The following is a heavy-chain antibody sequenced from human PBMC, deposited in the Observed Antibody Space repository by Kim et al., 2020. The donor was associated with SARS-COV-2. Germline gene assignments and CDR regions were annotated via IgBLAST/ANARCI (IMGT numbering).Heavy chain of an antibody. V-gene: IGHV4-34*01. J-gene: IGHJ4*01. CDR3: SVSRGFLTSTWLYYF. CDR2: INSSGAT. Sequence: SETLSLPCGAYGGSFRSSSWSWLRQAPGKGLEWILAINSSGATNYNPSLTIRPIVSVATSRPPFSLRFMSVTASDTAVSYCSVSRGFLTSTWLYYF. D-gene: IGHD1-26*01. CDR1: GGSFRSSS.